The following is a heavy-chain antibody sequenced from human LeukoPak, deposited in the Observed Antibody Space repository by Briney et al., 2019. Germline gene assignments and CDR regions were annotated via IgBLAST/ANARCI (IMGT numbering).Heavy chain of an antibody. D-gene: IGHD1-1*01. CDR1: GFIVSSNY. V-gene: IGHV3-53*01. CDR3: ARLVATTGRLYFDY. Sequence: GGSLRLSCAASGFIVSSNYMGWVRQAPGKGLEYVSVIYSGGNTYYGGSVKGRFTISRDNPKNTIYLQMNSLRAEDTAVFYCARLVATTGRLYFDYWGQGNLVTVSS. J-gene: IGHJ4*02. CDR2: IYSGGNT.